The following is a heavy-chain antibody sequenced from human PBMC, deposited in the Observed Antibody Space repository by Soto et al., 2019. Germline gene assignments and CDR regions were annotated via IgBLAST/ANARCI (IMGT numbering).Heavy chain of an antibody. Sequence: GGSLRLSCAASGFTFSSFSMNWVRQAPGKGLEWVAYISGSSSTIYYADSVKGRFTISRDNAKNSLYLQMNSLRAEDTAVYYCARDGEERKDFWSGYSTFDPWGQGTLVTVSS. CDR3: ARDGEERKDFWSGYSTFDP. J-gene: IGHJ5*02. D-gene: IGHD3-3*01. CDR1: GFTFSSFS. V-gene: IGHV3-48*01. CDR2: ISGSSSTI.